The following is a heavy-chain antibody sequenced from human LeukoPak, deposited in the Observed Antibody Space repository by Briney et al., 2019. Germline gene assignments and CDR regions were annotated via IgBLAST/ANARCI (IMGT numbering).Heavy chain of an antibody. CDR3: AVDSGGYPPFDF. CDR2: INPKSGGT. CDR1: RFTFTGYY. V-gene: IGHV1-2*02. Sequence: ASVKVSCKASRFTFTGYYMHWVRQAPAEGLEWMGWINPKSGGTKYAQKFQGGVTMTRDTSISTLYMELSSLRSDDTAVYYCAVDSGGYPPFDFWGQGTLVTVSS. D-gene: IGHD1-26*01. J-gene: IGHJ4*02.